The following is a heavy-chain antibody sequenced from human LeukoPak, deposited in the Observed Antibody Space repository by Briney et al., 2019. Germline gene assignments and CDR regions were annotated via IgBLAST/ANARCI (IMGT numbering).Heavy chain of an antibody. CDR1: GGTFSSYA. CDR2: IIPIFGTA. CDR3: ARDEGPDAFDI. Sequence: GASVQVSCKASGGTFSSYAISWVRQAPGQGLEWMGGIIPIFGTANYAQKFQGRVTITTDESTSTAYMELSSLRSEDTAVYYCARDEGPDAFDIWGQGTMVTVSS. J-gene: IGHJ3*02. V-gene: IGHV1-69*05.